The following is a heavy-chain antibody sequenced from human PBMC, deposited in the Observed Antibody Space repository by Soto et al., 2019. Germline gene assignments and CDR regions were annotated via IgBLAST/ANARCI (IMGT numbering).Heavy chain of an antibody. D-gene: IGHD2-21*02. J-gene: IGHJ3*02. Sequence: SETLSLTCTVSGVSINRYYWNWIRQTPGKGLEWIGFIHYSGGSSFNASLKSRLAMSVDTSKNQYSLRLNFLTVADTAVYYCARWGDTAGLSLPAFDIWGQGIMVT. V-gene: IGHV4-59*08. CDR2: IHYSGGS. CDR3: ARWGDTAGLSLPAFDI. CDR1: GVSINRYY.